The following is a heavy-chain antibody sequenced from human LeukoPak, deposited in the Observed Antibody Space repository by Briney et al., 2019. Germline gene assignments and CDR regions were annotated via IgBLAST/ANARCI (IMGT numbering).Heavy chain of an antibody. J-gene: IGHJ4*02. CDR3: ASASSHRTAAGGDY. D-gene: IGHD6-13*01. CDR1: GFTFSTYW. CDR2: INGDGGSR. Sequence: PGGSLRLSCAASGFTFSTYWMHWVRQAPGKGLVWVSRINGDGGSRNYADSVKGRFTISRDNAKNTLYLQMSSLRVEDTAVYYYASASSHRTAAGGDYWGQGTLVTVST. V-gene: IGHV3-74*01.